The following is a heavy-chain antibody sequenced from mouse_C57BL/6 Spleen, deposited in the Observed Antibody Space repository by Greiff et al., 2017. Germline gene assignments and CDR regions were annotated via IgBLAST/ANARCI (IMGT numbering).Heavy chain of an antibody. CDR2: IHPNSGST. Sequence: QVHVKQPGAELVKPGASVKLSCKASGYTFTSYWMHWVKQRPGQGLEWIGMIHPNSGSTNYNEKFKSKATLTVDKSSSTAYMQLSSLTSEDSAVYYCARSYSNYGDYWGQGTTLTVSS. CDR1: GYTFTSYW. CDR3: ARSYSNYGDY. V-gene: IGHV1-64*01. D-gene: IGHD2-5*01. J-gene: IGHJ2*01.